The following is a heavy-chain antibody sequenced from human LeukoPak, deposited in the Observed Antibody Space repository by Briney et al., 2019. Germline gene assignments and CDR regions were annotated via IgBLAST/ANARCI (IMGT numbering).Heavy chain of an antibody. CDR1: GCTFSSYS. CDR2: ISSSSSYI. V-gene: IGHV3-21*01. CDR3: ARPQGGSSIPYFDY. D-gene: IGHD6-6*01. J-gene: IGHJ4*02. Sequence: PGGSPRLSCAASGCTFSSYSMNWVRQAPGKGLEWVSSISSSSSYIYYADSVKGRFTISRDNAKNSLYLQMNSLRAEDTAVYYCARPQGGSSIPYFDYWGQGTLVTVSS.